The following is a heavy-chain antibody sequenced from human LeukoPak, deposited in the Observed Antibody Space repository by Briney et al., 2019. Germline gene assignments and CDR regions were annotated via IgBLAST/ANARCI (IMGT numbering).Heavy chain of an antibody. CDR2: IKEEGGEK. CDR1: GFTISDYW. D-gene: IGHD2-2*01. V-gene: IGHV3-7*01. CDR3: GSKGGSFTISGVPDTAAFAI. J-gene: IGHJ3*02. Sequence: GGSLRLSCAASGFTISDYWMSWVRQAPGKGLEWVANIKEEGGEKNYVDSAKGRLTISRDKAKHSPYLQMNSLRAKGTAVYYCGSKGGSFTISGVPDTAAFAIWGQARMVT.